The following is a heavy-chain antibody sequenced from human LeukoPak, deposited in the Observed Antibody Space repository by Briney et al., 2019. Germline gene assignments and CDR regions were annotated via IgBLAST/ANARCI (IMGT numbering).Heavy chain of an antibody. J-gene: IGHJ4*02. CDR3: AKRRYCSSISCHDFDY. CDR2: ISAGGDTP. Sequence: GGSLRLSCAASGFTFSSYAMNWVRQASGKGLEWVSAISAGGDTPYYADSAKGRFTISRDNSKNTVYLRMNSLRAGDTAVYYCAKRRYCSSISCHDFDYWGQGTLVTVSS. V-gene: IGHV3-23*01. CDR1: GFTFSSYA. D-gene: IGHD2-2*01.